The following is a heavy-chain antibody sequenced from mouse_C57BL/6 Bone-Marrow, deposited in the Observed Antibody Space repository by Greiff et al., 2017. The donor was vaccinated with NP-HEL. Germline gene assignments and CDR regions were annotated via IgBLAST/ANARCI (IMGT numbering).Heavy chain of an antibody. CDR3: AQYYGNNPFAY. D-gene: IGHD2-1*01. CDR2: ISDGGSYT. V-gene: IGHV5-4*01. Sequence: DVHLVESGGGLVKPGGSLKLSCAASGFTFSSYAMSWVRQTPEKRLEWVATISDGGSYTSYPDNVKGRFTISRDNAKNNLYLQMSHLKAEDTAMYYCAQYYGNNPFAYWGQGTLVTVSA. CDR1: GFTFSSYA. J-gene: IGHJ3*01.